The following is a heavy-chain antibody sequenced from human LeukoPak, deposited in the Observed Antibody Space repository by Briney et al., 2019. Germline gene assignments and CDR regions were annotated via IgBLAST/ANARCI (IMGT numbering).Heavy chain of an antibody. CDR3: ARGGAIPLYYYYYYMDV. Sequence: PSETLSLTCTVSGGSISSYYWSWIRQPPGKGLEWIGYIYYSGSTNYNPSLKSRVTISVDTSKNQFSLKLSSVTAADTAVYYCARGGAIPLYYYYYYMDVWGKGTTVTVSS. J-gene: IGHJ6*03. CDR2: IYYSGST. V-gene: IGHV4-59*12. CDR1: GGSISSYY. D-gene: IGHD2-2*02.